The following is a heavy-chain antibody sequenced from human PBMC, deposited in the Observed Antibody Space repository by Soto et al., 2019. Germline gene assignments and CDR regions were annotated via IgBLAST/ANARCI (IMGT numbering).Heavy chain of an antibody. V-gene: IGHV3-23*01. CDR1: GFTFTTYV. CDR3: ATRKAGYCSGGNCYSFAD. J-gene: IGHJ4*02. CDR2: ISARADNA. D-gene: IGHD2-15*01. Sequence: EVQLLESGGGLVQPGGSLRLSCAASGFTFTTYVMTWIRQAPGKGLEWVAAISARADNAYYADSVKGRFTISRDNANISLYLQRNSLRADDTAVYYCATRKAGYCSGGNCYSFADWGQGTLVTVSS.